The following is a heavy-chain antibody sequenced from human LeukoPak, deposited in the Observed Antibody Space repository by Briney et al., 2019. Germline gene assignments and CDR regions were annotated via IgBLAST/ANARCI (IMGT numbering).Heavy chain of an antibody. D-gene: IGHD4-17*01. CDR2: INPNSGVT. V-gene: IGHV1-2*02. Sequence: ASVKVSCKASGYTFTGYYMHWVRPAPGQGLEWMGWINPNSGVTNYAQKFQGRVTMTRDTALSTAYMELSRLRSDDTAVYYCAGGPVYGLIDYWGQGTLVIVSS. J-gene: IGHJ4*02. CDR3: AGGPVYGLIDY. CDR1: GYTFTGYY.